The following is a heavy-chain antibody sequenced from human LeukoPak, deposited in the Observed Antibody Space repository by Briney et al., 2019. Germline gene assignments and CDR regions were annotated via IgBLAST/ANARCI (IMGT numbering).Heavy chain of an antibody. CDR2: TWYDGSNK. Sequence: GGSLRLSCAASGFTFSSYGMHWVRQAPGKGLEWVAVTWYDGSNKYYADSVKGRFTISSDNSKNTLYLQMNSLRAEDTAVYYCARDRTSSSPTPLYYYYGMDVWGQGTTVTVSS. V-gene: IGHV3-33*01. CDR1: GFTFSSYG. J-gene: IGHJ6*02. CDR3: ARDRTSSSPTPLYYYYGMDV. D-gene: IGHD6-6*01.